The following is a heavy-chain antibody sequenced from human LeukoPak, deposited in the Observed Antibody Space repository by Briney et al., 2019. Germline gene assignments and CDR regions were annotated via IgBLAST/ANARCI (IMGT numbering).Heavy chain of an antibody. Sequence: GGSLRLSCAASGFTFSSYWMSWVRQAPGKGLEWVANIKKDGSEKYYVDSVKGRFTISRDISKNTLYLQMNSLRAKDTAVYYCAKDRVFELWFEEASPYYFDYWGQGTLVTVSS. D-gene: IGHD3-10*01. CDR2: IKKDGSEK. V-gene: IGHV3-7*01. CDR3: AKDRVFELWFEEASPYYFDY. J-gene: IGHJ4*02. CDR1: GFTFSSYW.